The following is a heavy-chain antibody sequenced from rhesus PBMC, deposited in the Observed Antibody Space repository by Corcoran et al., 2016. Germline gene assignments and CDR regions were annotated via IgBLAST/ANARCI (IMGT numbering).Heavy chain of an antibody. Sequence: QLQLQESGPGLVKPSETLSLTCAGSGGSIRSNTWNWIRQPPGKGMEWLGRSSGSGGSSDYNPSLKRRVTISTDTSKNQFSLKLSSVTAADTAVYYCAREPASYNFWSGYYGLDSWGQGVVVTVSS. V-gene: IGHV4-173*01. CDR1: GGSIRSNT. CDR2: SSGSGGSS. D-gene: IGHD3-3*01. J-gene: IGHJ6*01. CDR3: AREPASYNFWSGYYGLDS.